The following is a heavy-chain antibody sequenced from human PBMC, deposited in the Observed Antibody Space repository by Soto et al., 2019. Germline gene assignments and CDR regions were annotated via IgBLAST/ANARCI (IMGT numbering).Heavy chain of an antibody. J-gene: IGHJ4*02. D-gene: IGHD3-10*01. CDR2: IRSKAYGGTT. CDR3: TRVRNRVVRGVLDY. Sequence: EVQLVESGGGLVQPGRSLRLSCTASGFTFGDYAMSWVRQAPGKGLEWVGFIRSKAYGGTTEYAASVKGRFTISRDDSKSIAYLQMNSLKTEDTAVYYCTRVRNRVVRGVLDYWGQGTLVTVSS. CDR1: GFTFGDYA. V-gene: IGHV3-49*04.